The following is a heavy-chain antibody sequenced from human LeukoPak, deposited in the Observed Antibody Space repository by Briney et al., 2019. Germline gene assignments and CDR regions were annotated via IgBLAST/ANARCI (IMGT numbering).Heavy chain of an antibody. CDR3: ARTGYSSGWYSGVGDY. Sequence: SETLSLTCAVYGGSFSGYYWSWIRQPPGKGLEWIGEINHSGSTNYNPSLKSRVTISVDTSKNQFSLKLSSVTAADTAVYYCARTGYSSGWYSGVGDYWGQGTLVTVSS. D-gene: IGHD6-19*01. CDR2: INHSGST. J-gene: IGHJ4*02. CDR1: GGSFSGYY. V-gene: IGHV4-34*01.